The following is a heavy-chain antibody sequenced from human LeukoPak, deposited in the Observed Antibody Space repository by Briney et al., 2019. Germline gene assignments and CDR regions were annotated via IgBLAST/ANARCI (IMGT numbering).Heavy chain of an antibody. J-gene: IGHJ4*02. CDR2: ISFDATSK. CDR3: VRGYLAGDEGFDY. Sequence: GSLRLSCAAPGFNFINYAMHWVRQAPGKGLEWVAVISFDATSKYHADSVKGRYTISRDNSKNTLYLQLSSLRPEDTAVYYCVRGYLAGDEGFDYWGQGTLVTVSS. V-gene: IGHV3-30*04. CDR1: GFNFINYA. D-gene: IGHD2-21*01.